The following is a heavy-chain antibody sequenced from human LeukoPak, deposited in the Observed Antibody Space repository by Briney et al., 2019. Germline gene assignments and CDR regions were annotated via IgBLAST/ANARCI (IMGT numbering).Heavy chain of an antibody. D-gene: IGHD3-10*01. V-gene: IGHV4-38-2*01. CDR3: ASYYASGVSAYNYYGMDV. CDR1: GYSISSGYY. Sequence: SETLSLTCAVSGYSISSGYYLGWIRQPPGKGLEWIGIMSHNRGTYYNPSLKSRVTISMDTSKNQFSLRLSSVTAADTAVYYCASYYASGVSAYNYYGMDVWGKGTTVTVSS. CDR2: MSHNRGT. J-gene: IGHJ6*04.